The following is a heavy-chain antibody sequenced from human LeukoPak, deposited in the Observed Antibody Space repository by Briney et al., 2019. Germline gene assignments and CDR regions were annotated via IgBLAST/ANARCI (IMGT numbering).Heavy chain of an antibody. CDR3: AVTFWSGYYYDY. CDR2: ISAYNGNT. CDR1: GYTFTSYG. V-gene: IGHV1-18*01. Sequence: ASVKVSCKASGYTFTSYGISWVRQAPGQGLEWMGWISAYNGNTNYAQKLQGRVTMTTDTSTSTAYMELRSLRSDDTAAYYCAVTFWSGYYYDYWGQGTLVTVSS. J-gene: IGHJ4*02. D-gene: IGHD3-3*01.